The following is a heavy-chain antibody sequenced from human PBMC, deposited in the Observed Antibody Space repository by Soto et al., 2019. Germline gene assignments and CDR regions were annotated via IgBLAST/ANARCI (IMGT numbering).Heavy chain of an antibody. Sequence: SETLSLTCTVSGGSISSYYWSWIRQPPGKGLEWIGYIYYSGSTNYNPSLKSRVTISVDTSKNQFSLKLSSVTAADTAVYYCARGKGRKELRYFDWLPDYWGQGTLVTVSS. CDR3: ARGKGRKELRYFDWLPDY. J-gene: IGHJ4*02. CDR1: GGSISSYY. V-gene: IGHV4-59*01. CDR2: IYYSGST. D-gene: IGHD3-9*01.